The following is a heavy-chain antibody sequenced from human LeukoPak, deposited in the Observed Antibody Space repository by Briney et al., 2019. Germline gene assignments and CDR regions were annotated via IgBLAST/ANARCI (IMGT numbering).Heavy chain of an antibody. V-gene: IGHV4-34*01. Sequence: MASETLSLTCAVYGGSFSGYYWSWIRQPPGKGLEWIGEINHSGSTNYNPSLKSRVTISVDTSKNQFSLKLSSVTAADTAVYYCARTTEGYAGGPGFSYYYYMDVWGKGTTVTISS. D-gene: IGHD5-12*01. CDR1: GGSFSGYY. CDR3: ARTTEGYAGGPGFSYYYYMDV. CDR2: INHSGST. J-gene: IGHJ6*03.